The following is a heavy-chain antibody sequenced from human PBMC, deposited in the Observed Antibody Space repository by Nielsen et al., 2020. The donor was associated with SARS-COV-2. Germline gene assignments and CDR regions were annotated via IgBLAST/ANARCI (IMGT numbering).Heavy chain of an antibody. J-gene: IGHJ6*02. Sequence: ASVKVSCKASGYTFTSYDINWVRQATGKGLEWMGGFDPEDGETIYAQKFQGRVTMTEDTSTDTAYMELSRLRSDDTAVYYCARSWDVWGQGTTVTVSS. CDR2: FDPEDGET. CDR1: GYTFTSYD. V-gene: IGHV1-24*01. CDR3: ARSWDV.